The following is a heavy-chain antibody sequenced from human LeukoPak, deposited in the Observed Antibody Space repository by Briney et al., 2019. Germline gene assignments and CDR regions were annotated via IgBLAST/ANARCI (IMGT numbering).Heavy chain of an antibody. CDR3: SRGLGQPVDY. Sequence: GGSLRLSCVASGFTFSNDWMHWVRQAPGKGLVWVSRLYSEGGRTYYADPVKGRFTISRDNAKNTLYLQMNSLRVEDTAVYYCSRGLGQPVDYWGQGTLVTVSS. V-gene: IGHV3-74*01. CDR2: LYSEGGRT. D-gene: IGHD6-6*01. J-gene: IGHJ4*02. CDR1: GFTFSNDW.